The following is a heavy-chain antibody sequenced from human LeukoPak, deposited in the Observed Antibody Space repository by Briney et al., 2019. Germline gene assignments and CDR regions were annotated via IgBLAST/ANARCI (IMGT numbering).Heavy chain of an antibody. D-gene: IGHD3-22*01. Sequence: SETLSLTCTVSGGSISSSSYYWGWIRQPPGKGLEWIGSIYYSGSTYYNPSLKSRVTISVDTSKNQFSLKLSSVTAADTAVYYCARDPPSITYYYDSSGSGYWGQGTLVTVSS. CDR3: ARDPPSITYYYDSSGSGY. CDR1: GGSISSSSYY. J-gene: IGHJ4*02. CDR2: IYYSGST. V-gene: IGHV4-39*02.